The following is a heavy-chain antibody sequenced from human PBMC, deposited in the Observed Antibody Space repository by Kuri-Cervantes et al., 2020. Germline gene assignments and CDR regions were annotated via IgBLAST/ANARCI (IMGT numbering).Heavy chain of an antibody. CDR1: GFTFSNYW. CDR2: VNSDGKNT. CDR3: AREGEWSAFDI. Sequence: GESLKISCAASGFTFSNYWMHWVRQAPGKGLVWVSRVNSDGKNTGYADSVKGRFTISRDNAKNTLYLQMNSLRAEDTAVYYCAREGEWSAFDIWGQGTMVTVSS. V-gene: IGHV3-74*01. J-gene: IGHJ3*02. D-gene: IGHD1-26*01.